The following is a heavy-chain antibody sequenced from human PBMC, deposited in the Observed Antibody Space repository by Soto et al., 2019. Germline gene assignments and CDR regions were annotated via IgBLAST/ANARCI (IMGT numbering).Heavy chain of an antibody. CDR2: MNPNSGNT. J-gene: IGHJ3*02. CDR3: ARGGYYDFWSGYLGYDAFDI. Sequence: ASVKVSFKASGYTFTSYDINWVRQATGQGLEWMGWMNPNSGNTGYAQKFQGRVTMTRNTSISTAYMELSSPRSEDTAVYYCARGGYYDFWSGYLGYDAFDIWGQGTMVTVSS. V-gene: IGHV1-8*01. CDR1: GYTFTSYD. D-gene: IGHD3-3*01.